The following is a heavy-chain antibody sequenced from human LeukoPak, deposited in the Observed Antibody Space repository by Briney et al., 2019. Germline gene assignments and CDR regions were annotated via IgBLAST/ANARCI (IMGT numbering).Heavy chain of an antibody. CDR2: ISHSGSSI. Sequence: GGSLRFSSVAPGFTSTNYLMSWVRQAPEKGLEWGSGISHSGSSIYYADSLKGRFTISKDNSKNTLDLQMDRVRVEDTAVYYCAMALDYWGQGTLVTVSS. CDR1: GFTSTNYL. J-gene: IGHJ4*02. V-gene: IGHV3-23*01. CDR3: AMALDY.